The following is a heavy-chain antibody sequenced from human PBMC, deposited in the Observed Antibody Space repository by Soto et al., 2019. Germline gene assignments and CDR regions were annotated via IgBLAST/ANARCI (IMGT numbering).Heavy chain of an antibody. CDR1: VGSLSNYG. Sequence: QVQLVQSGAEVKKPGSSVKVSCKASVGSLSNYGISWVRQAPGQGLEWMGAIIPVFGTPNYAQKFEDRVTITADESTTTVYMEVRSLTSADTAVYYCARGDATKIVVTTYYAMDVWGQGTTVTVSS. CDR2: IIPVFGTP. D-gene: IGHD3-22*01. CDR3: ARGDATKIVVTTYYAMDV. V-gene: IGHV1-69*12. J-gene: IGHJ6*02.